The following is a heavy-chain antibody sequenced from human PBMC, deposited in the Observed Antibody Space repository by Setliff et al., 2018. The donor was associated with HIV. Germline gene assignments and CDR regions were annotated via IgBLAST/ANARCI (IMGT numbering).Heavy chain of an antibody. Sequence: PSETLSLTCTVSGASITSGYYWSWVRQRPGRGLEWIGHIYYRGDTYYSPSLKSRLAISVDTSKMQFSLTVTSMTAPDTAVYYCARVRTGDRSFDFWGQGTLVTVSS. V-gene: IGHV4-31*03. CDR1: GASITSGYY. D-gene: IGHD1-1*01. J-gene: IGHJ4*02. CDR3: ARVRTGDRSFDF. CDR2: IYYRGDT.